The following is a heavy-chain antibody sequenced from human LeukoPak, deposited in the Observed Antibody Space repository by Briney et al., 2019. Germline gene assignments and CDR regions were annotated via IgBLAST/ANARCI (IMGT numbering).Heavy chain of an antibody. CDR3: ARRRNYYGSGSYYDY. CDR1: GGSISSGSYY. Sequence: SETLSLTCTVSGGSISSGSYYWGWIRQPPGKGLEWIGSIYYSGSTYYNPSLKSRVTISVDTSKIQFSLKLSSVTAADTAVYYYARRRNYYGSGSYYDYWGQGTLVTVSS. CDR2: IYYSGST. J-gene: IGHJ4*02. D-gene: IGHD3-10*01. V-gene: IGHV4-39*01.